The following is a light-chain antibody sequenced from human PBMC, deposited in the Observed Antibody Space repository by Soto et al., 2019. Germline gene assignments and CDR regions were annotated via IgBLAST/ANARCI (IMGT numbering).Light chain of an antibody. V-gene: IGKV3-11*01. CDR3: QHPPTS. Sequence: ALAQSPVALSLSPGERATLSCRASQSVSTDLAWYQQKPGQAPRLLIYDASNRATGIPVRFAGSGSGTDFALTISSLEPEDFVLYYCQHPPTSFGGGPTVDIK. CDR2: DAS. CDR1: QSVSTD. J-gene: IGKJ4*01.